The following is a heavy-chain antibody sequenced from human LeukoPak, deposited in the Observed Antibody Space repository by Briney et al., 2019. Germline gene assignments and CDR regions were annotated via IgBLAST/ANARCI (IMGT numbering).Heavy chain of an antibody. Sequence: PGGSLRLSCAASGFTFSSYGMHWVRQAPGKGLEWVSYISSSGSTIYYADSAKGRFTISRDNAKNSLYLQMNSLRAEDTAVYYCARDYYDSIDYWGQGTLVTVSS. V-gene: IGHV3-48*04. CDR2: ISSSGSTI. D-gene: IGHD3-22*01. CDR3: ARDYYDSIDY. J-gene: IGHJ4*02. CDR1: GFTFSSYG.